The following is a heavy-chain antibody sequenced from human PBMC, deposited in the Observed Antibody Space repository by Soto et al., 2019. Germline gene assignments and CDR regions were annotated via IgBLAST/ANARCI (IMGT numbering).Heavy chain of an antibody. CDR2: IKHDGSEK. D-gene: IGHD3-3*01. V-gene: IGHV3-7*01. J-gene: IGHJ6*02. CDR1: GFTFSNYW. Sequence: GGSLRLSCAASGFTFSNYWMNRVRQAPGKGLEWVANIKHDGSEKYYVDSVKGRFTISRDNAKNSLYLQMNSLRAEDTAVYYCVRESLEWLLQYFYYGMDVWGQGTTVTVSS. CDR3: VRESLEWLLQYFYYGMDV.